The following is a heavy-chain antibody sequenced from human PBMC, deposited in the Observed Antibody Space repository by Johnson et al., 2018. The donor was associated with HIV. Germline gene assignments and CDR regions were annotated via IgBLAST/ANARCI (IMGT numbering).Heavy chain of an antibody. J-gene: IGHJ3*02. V-gene: IGHV3-9*01. CDR2: ISWNSYSV. Sequence: VQLVESGGGLVQPGRSLRLSCEAAAFTFDNYAMLWVRQAPGKGLEWVSGISWNSYSVAYADSVKGQFTISRDNAKNPLYLQMNSLRAEDTAMYYCARRMVVGYHAFDIWGQGTMVTVSS. CDR3: ARRMVVGYHAFDI. CDR1: AFTFDNYA. D-gene: IGHD2-21*01.